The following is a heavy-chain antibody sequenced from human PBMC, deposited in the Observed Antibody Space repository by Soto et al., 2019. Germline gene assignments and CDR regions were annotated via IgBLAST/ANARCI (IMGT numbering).Heavy chain of an antibody. CDR1: GGSISSGGYS. J-gene: IGHJ4*02. D-gene: IGHD3-3*01. CDR3: TRLGYDFWSGPTFDY. V-gene: IGHV4-30-2*01. Sequence: SETLSLTCAVSGGSISSGGYSWSWIRQPPGKGLEWIGYIYHSGSTYYNPSLKSRVTISVDRSKNQFSLKLSSVTAADTAVYYCTRLGYDFWSGPTFDYWGQGTLVTVSS. CDR2: IYHSGST.